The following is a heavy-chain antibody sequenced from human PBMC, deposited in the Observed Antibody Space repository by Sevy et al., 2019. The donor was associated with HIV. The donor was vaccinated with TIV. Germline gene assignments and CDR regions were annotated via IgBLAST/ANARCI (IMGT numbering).Heavy chain of an antibody. CDR1: GFTFNSYA. D-gene: IGHD1-7*01. V-gene: IGHV3-23*01. Sequence: GGSLRLSCAASGFTFNSYAIDWVRQAPGKGLEWVSTISGSGVTTYHADSVKGRFTISRDNSKNTLYLQMNSLRAEDTAVYYCAKSKNYLDAFDIWGQGTKVTVSS. CDR2: ISGSGVTT. J-gene: IGHJ3*02. CDR3: AKSKNYLDAFDI.